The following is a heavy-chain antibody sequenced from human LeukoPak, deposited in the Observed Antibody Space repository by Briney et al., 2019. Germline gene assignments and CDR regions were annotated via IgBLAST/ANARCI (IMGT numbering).Heavy chain of an antibody. CDR2: ISAYDGNT. J-gene: IGHJ4*02. CDR1: GYTFTSYG. V-gene: IGHV1-18*01. Sequence: ASVKVSCRASGYTFTSYGISWVRQAPGQGLEWMGWISAYDGNTNYAQKLQGRVTMTTDTSTSTAYMELRSLRSDVTAVYYCARDHQAVATGDFDYWGQGTLVTVSS. CDR3: ARDHQAVATGDFDY. D-gene: IGHD5-12*01.